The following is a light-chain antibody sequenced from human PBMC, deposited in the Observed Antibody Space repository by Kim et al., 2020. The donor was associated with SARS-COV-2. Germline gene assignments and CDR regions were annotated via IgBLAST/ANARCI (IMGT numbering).Light chain of an antibody. V-gene: IGLV3-19*01. Sequence: ALGQTIRITLQGDSLRTYYVSWHQQKPGQATVLVIHGKHNRPSGISDRFSGSSSGNTASLTITGAQAEDEADYYCNSRDISGNHLVFGGGTKLTVL. J-gene: IGLJ3*02. CDR1: SLRTYY. CDR3: NSRDISGNHLV. CDR2: GKH.